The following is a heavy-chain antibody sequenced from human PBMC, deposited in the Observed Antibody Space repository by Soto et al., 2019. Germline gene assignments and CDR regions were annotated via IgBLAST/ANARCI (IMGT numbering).Heavy chain of an antibody. D-gene: IGHD3-10*01. CDR1: GYTFTSYA. CDR2: INAGNGNT. Sequence: ASVKVSCKVSGYTFTSYAMHWVRQAPGQRLEWMGWINAGNGNTKYSQKFQGRVTITRDTSASTAYMELSSLRSEDTAVYYCERDVEYYYCSGSFGSGHCDYWGQGTLVTVSS. J-gene: IGHJ4*02. CDR3: ERDVEYYYCSGSFGSGHCDY. V-gene: IGHV1-3*01.